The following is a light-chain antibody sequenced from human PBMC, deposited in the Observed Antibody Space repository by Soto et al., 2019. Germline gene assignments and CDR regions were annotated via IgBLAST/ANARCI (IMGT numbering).Light chain of an antibody. CDR1: QSLSSTY. CDR3: QQYGSSPLT. V-gene: IGKV3-20*01. CDR2: GAS. J-gene: IGKJ1*01. Sequence: EIVLTQSPGTLSLSPGERATLSCRASQSLSSTYLAWYQQKPGQAPRLLIYGASNRATGIPDRFSGSGYGTDFTLTINRLEPEDCAVYYCQQYGSSPLTFGQGTKVEIK.